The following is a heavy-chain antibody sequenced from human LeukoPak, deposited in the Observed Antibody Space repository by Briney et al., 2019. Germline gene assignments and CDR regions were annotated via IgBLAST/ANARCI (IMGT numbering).Heavy chain of an antibody. CDR1: GGSVSSGSYY. CDR2: IYYSGST. V-gene: IGHV4-61*01. Sequence: PSETLSLTCTVSGGSVSSGSYYWSWIRQPPGKGLEWIGYIYYSGSTNYNLSLKSRVTMSVDTSKNQFSLKLSSVTAADTAVYYCARVDYYDSSGYLYYYGMDVWGQGTTVTVSS. D-gene: IGHD3-22*01. CDR3: ARVDYYDSSGYLYYYGMDV. J-gene: IGHJ6*02.